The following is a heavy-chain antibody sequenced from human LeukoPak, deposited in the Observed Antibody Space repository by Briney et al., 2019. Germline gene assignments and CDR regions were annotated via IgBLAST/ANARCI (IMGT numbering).Heavy chain of an antibody. V-gene: IGHV4-39*01. CDR1: GGSISSSSYY. J-gene: IGHJ4*02. Sequence: SETLSLTCTVSGGSISSSSYYWGWIRQPPGKGLEWIGSIYYSGSTYYNPSLKSRVTISVDTSKNQFSLKLSPVTAADTAVYYCARSVPSSGPDYWGQGTLVTVSS. D-gene: IGHD6-6*01. CDR2: IYYSGST. CDR3: ARSVPSSGPDY.